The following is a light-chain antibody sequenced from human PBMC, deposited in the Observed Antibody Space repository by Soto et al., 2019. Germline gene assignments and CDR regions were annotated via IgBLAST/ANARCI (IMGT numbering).Light chain of an antibody. Sequence: DIQMTQSPSSLSASVGDRVTITCRASQSIRSYLNWYQQKPGKAPLLMIYAASNLQSGVPSRFSGSGSGTDFTLTISSLQSEDFATYYCHQTSNIPFTFGGGTKVEIK. CDR1: QSIRSY. V-gene: IGKV1-39*01. CDR3: HQTSNIPFT. CDR2: AAS. J-gene: IGKJ4*01.